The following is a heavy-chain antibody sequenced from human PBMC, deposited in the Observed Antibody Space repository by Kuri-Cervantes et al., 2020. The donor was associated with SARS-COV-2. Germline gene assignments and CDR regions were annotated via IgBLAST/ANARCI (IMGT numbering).Heavy chain of an antibody. CDR1: GGSISSYY. J-gene: IGHJ5*02. V-gene: IGHV4-59*01. CDR2: IYYSGST. Sequence: SETLSLTCTVSGGSISSYYWSWIRQPPGKGLEWIGYIYYSGSTTYNPSLKSRVTISVDTSKNQFSLKLSSVTAADTAVYYCARALPITIFGVVTPYSWFDPWGQGTLVTVSS. D-gene: IGHD3-3*01. CDR3: ARALPITIFGVVTPYSWFDP.